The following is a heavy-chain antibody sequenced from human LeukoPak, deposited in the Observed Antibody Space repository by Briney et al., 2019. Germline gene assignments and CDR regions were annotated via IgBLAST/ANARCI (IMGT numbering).Heavy chain of an antibody. CDR3: ARDFGTTGWHTFDY. CDR2: TYYRSKWYN. D-gene: IGHD6-19*01. V-gene: IGHV6-1*01. J-gene: IGHJ4*02. Sequence: SQTLSLTCVVSGDSVSSKNGAWNWIRQSPSRGLEWLGRTYYRSKWYNDYAESMEGRMTFSQDTSKNHYSLHLNSVTPDDTAVYYCARDFGTTGWHTFDYWGQGTLVTVSS. CDR1: GDSVSSKNGA.